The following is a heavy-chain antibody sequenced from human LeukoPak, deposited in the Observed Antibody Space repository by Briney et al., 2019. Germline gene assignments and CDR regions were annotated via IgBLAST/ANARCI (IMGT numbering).Heavy chain of an antibody. CDR3: ARLGGNWNSPGRDY. CDR2: ISYTGTT. J-gene: IGHJ4*02. Sequence: PSETLSLTCSVSGGSINGYSWTWIRQPPGMRLECVGHISYTGTTNYNPSLTTRVAISVDTSKNQFSLKLTSVAAAVTGMYFCARLGGNWNSPGRDYWGQGTLVTVSS. V-gene: IGHV4-59*08. CDR1: GGSINGYS. D-gene: IGHD3-10*01.